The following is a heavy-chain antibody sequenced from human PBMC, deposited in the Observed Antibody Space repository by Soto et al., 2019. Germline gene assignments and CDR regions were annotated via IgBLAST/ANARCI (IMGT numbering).Heavy chain of an antibody. J-gene: IGHJ4*02. V-gene: IGHV1-18*01. CDR2: ISAYNGNT. CDR3: AEEDPPRLN. Sequence: QVQLVQSGAEVKKPGASVKVSCKASGYTFTSYGISWVRQAPGQGLEWMGWISAYNGNTNYAQKLQGRVIMTTDTPTSTACMELRRLRSDDTAVSYCAEEDPPRLNWGQGTLVTVSS. CDR1: GYTFTSYG.